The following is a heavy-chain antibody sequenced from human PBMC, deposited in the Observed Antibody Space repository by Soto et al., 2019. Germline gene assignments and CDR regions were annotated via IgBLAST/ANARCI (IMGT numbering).Heavy chain of an antibody. V-gene: IGHV1-3*01. CDR1: GYTFTSYA. J-gene: IGHJ4*02. CDR2: INAGNGNT. Sequence: QVQLVQSGAEVKKPGASVKVSCKASGYTFTSYAMHWVRQAPGQRLEWMGWINAGNGNTKYSQKFQGRVTITRDTSASTAYMELSSLRSQDTAVYYCARVSGIAVAEVWGQGTLVTVSS. D-gene: IGHD6-19*01. CDR3: ARVSGIAVAEV.